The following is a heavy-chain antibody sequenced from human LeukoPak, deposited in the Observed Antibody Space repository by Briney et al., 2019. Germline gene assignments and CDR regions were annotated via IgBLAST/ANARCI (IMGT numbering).Heavy chain of an antibody. D-gene: IGHD2-15*01. V-gene: IGHV3-7*01. CDR2: IKQDGSAK. CDR3: ARDRAYSCFDY. Sequence: GGSLRLSCVASGFTFSNAWMAWVRRAPGKGLELVANIKQDGSAKNYVDSVKGRFTISRDNAKNSLYLQMNSLRAEDSAVYYCARDRAYSCFDYWGQGTLVTVSS. J-gene: IGHJ4*02. CDR1: GFTFSNAW.